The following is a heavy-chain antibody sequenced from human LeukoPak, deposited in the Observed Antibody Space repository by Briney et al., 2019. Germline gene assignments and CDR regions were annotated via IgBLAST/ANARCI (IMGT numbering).Heavy chain of an antibody. J-gene: IGHJ6*02. V-gene: IGHV1-46*01. CDR1: GATSRDYP. CDR3: ASVYLYGMDV. D-gene: IGHD2-8*01. Sequence: SVKASGKPPGATSRDYPLSWVGQAPGQGLEWMAIINPSGGSTNYAQKFQGRVTMTRDTPTNTVYMELSSLRTEDTAVYYCASVYLYGMDVWGQGTTVTVSS. CDR2: INPSGGST.